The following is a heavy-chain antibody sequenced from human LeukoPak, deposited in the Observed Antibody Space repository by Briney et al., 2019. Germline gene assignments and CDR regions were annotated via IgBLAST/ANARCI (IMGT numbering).Heavy chain of an antibody. CDR2: IRAYNADT. D-gene: IGHD4-17*01. V-gene: IGHV1-18*01. CDR3: ARGLYGDYAGLWPRIDV. Sequence: ASVKVSCKASGYTFTSYDINWVRQATGQGLEWMGWIRAYNADTNYAQKLQGRVTMTTDTSTNVAYMELRSLRSDDTAVYYCARGLYGDYAGLWPRIDVWGQGTTVTVSS. CDR1: GYTFTSYD. J-gene: IGHJ6*02.